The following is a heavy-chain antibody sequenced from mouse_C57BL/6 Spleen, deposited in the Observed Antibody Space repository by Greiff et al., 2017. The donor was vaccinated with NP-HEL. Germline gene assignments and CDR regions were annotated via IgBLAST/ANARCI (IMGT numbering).Heavy chain of an antibody. CDR1: GYTFTSYW. V-gene: IGHV1-64*01. CDR2: IHPNSGST. Sequence: VQLQQSGAELVKPGASVKLSCKASGYTFTSYWMHWVRQRPGQGLEWIGMIHPNSGSTNYNEKFKSKATLTVDKSSSTAYMQLSSLTSEDSAVYYCAREKLYYAMDYWGKGTSVTVAS. CDR3: AREKLYYAMDY. J-gene: IGHJ4*01.